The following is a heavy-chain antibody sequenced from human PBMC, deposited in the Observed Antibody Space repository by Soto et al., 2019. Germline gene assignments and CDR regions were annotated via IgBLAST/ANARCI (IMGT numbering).Heavy chain of an antibody. CDR1: GGSFSGYY. D-gene: IGHD5-12*01. J-gene: IGHJ6*03. CDR3: ARSRLSPYYYYYMDV. V-gene: IGHV4-34*01. CDR2: INHSGST. Sequence: SETLSLTCAVYGGSFSGYYWSWIRQPPGKGLEWIGEINHSGSTNYNPSLKSRVTISVDTSKNQFSLKLSSVTAADTAVYYCARSRLSPYYYYYMDVWGKGTTVTV.